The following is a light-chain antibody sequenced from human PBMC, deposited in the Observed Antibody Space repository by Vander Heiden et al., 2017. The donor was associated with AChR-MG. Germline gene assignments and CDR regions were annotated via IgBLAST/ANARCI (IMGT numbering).Light chain of an antibody. CDR3: QRYNHYSLYS. Sequence: IQMTQSSSTMSASVGDRVTIICRASRRISSWLDLYQQQPGKAPKPLVQQADTLESGVTPRFSGSGSETEFTITISGLEPDAFETYYCQRYNHYSLYSFGQGTRLEI. CDR1: RRISSW. CDR2: QAD. V-gene: IGKV1-5*03. J-gene: IGKJ2*03.